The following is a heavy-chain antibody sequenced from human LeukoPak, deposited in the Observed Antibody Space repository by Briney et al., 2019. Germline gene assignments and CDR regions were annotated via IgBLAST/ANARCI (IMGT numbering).Heavy chain of an antibody. CDR1: GGSFSGYY. V-gene: IGHV4-59*08. D-gene: IGHD2-15*01. J-gene: IGHJ6*02. CDR3: ARVGSYYNYYYGMDV. CDR2: IYYNGST. Sequence: KPSETLSLTCAVYGGSFSGYYWSWIRQPPGKGLEWIGNIYYNGSTNYNPSLKSRVTISVDTSKNQFSLKLSSVTAADTAVYYCARVGSYYNYYYGMDVWGQGTTVTVSS.